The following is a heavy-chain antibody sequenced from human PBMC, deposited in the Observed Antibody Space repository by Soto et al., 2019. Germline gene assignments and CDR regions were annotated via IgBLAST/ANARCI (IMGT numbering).Heavy chain of an antibody. CDR2: INSDGSST. V-gene: IGHV3-74*01. D-gene: IGHD3-3*01. CDR1: GFTFSSYW. J-gene: IGHJ6*03. Sequence: GGSLRLSCAASGFTFSSYWMHWVRQAPGKGLVWVSRINSDGSSTSYADSVKDRFTISRDNAKNTLYLQMNSLRAEDTAVYYCARGFSRDDFWSGYYQNYYYYYMDVWGKGTTVTVSS. CDR3: ARGFSRDDFWSGYYQNYYYYYMDV.